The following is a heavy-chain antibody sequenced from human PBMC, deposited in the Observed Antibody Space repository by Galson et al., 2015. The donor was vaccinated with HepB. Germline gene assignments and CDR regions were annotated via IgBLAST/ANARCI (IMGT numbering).Heavy chain of an antibody. D-gene: IGHD2-15*01. V-gene: IGHV3-23*01. CDR3: TKEIGYCSGGTCYRRENYFDF. CDR2: ISGSGGST. Sequence: SLRLSCAASGFTFSSHAMGWVRQAPGKGLEWVSAISGSGGSTYYADSVKGRFTISRGNSKNTLDLQMNSLRAEDTAVYYCTKEIGYCSGGTCYRRENYFDFWGQGTLVTVSS. CDR1: GFTFSSHA. J-gene: IGHJ4*02.